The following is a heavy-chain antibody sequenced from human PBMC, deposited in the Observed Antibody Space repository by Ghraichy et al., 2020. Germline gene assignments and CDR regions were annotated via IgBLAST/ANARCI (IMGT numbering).Heavy chain of an antibody. J-gene: IGHJ4*02. CDR3: ARGGGSGSYLYFDY. CDR2: IYYSGST. D-gene: IGHD3-10*01. Sequence: SETLSLTCTVSGGSISSYYWSWIRQPPGKGLEWIGYIYYSGSTNYNPSLKSRVTISVDTSKNQFSLKLSSVTAADTAVYYCARGGGSGSYLYFDYWGQGTLVTVSS. CDR1: GGSISSYY. V-gene: IGHV4-59*01.